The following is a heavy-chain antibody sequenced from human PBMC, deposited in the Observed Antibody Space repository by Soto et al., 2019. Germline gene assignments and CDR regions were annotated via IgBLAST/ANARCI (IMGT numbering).Heavy chain of an antibody. CDR2: IYYSGST. D-gene: IGHD2-2*01. J-gene: IGHJ4*02. V-gene: IGHV4-30-4*01. Sequence: PSETLSLTCTVSGGSISSGDYYWSWIRQPPGKGLEWIGYIYYSGSTYYNPSLKSRVTISVDTSKNQFSLKLSSVTAADTAVYYCARVYLWNCISTRCTFDYWGKGTLVTVSS. CDR3: ARVYLWNCISTRCTFDY. CDR1: GGSISSGDYY.